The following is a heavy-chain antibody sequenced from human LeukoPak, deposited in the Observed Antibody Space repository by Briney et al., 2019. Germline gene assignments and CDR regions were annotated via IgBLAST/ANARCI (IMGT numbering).Heavy chain of an antibody. CDR1: GGSFSGYY. CDR3: ARGQGIAVAGTGDNFDY. V-gene: IGHV4-34*01. D-gene: IGHD6-19*01. Sequence: SETLSLTCAVYGGSFSGYYWSWIRQPPGKGLEWIGEINHSGSTNYNPSLKSRVTISVDTSKNQFSLKLSSVTAADTAVYYCARGQGIAVAGTGDNFDYWGQGTLVTVSS. CDR2: INHSGST. J-gene: IGHJ4*02.